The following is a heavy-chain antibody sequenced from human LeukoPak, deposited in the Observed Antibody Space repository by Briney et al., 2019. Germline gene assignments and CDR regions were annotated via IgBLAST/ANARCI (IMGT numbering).Heavy chain of an antibody. CDR3: ARTLTFYDSSGYFDY. V-gene: IGHV5-51*01. Sequence: VESLKISCKGSGYSFTSYWIAWVRQMPGKGLEWMGIIYPGDSDTRYSPSFQGQVTISADKSISTAYLQWSSLKASDTAMYYCARTLTFYDSSGYFDYWSQGTLVTVSS. CDR2: IYPGDSDT. CDR1: GYSFTSYW. J-gene: IGHJ4*02. D-gene: IGHD3-22*01.